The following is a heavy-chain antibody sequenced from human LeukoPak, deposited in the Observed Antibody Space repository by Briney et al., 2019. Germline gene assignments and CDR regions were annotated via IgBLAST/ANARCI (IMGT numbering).Heavy chain of an antibody. V-gene: IGHV1-18*01. J-gene: IGHJ4*02. CDR1: GYTFTSYG. Sequence: ASVKVSCKASGYTFTSYGISWVRQAPGQGLEWMGWISAYNANTNYAQKLQGRVTINTATSTSTAYMELRSLRSDGTAVYYCARDAAEWLRFFDYWGQGTLVTVSS. CDR2: ISAYNANT. CDR3: ARDAAEWLRFFDY. D-gene: IGHD5-12*01.